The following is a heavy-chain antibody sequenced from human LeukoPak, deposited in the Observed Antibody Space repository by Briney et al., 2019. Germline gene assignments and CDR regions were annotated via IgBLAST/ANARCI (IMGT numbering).Heavy chain of an antibody. CDR1: GYTFIDYF. J-gene: IGHJ3*02. CDR3: VRAVSGTLGGAFDI. Sequence: GASVKVSCKASGYTFIDYFIDWMRQTPGQGLEWLGWINPNSGVTRYAQKFQDRVTMTRDTAAYMELSSLKSDDTAVYYCVRAVSGTLGGAFDIWGQGTAVTVSS. D-gene: IGHD1-7*01. V-gene: IGHV1-2*02. CDR2: INPNSGVT.